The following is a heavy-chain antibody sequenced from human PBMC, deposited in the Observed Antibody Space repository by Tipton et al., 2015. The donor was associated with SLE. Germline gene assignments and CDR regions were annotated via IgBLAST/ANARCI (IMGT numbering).Heavy chain of an antibody. J-gene: IGHJ4*02. CDR1: GDSINSDGYF. CDR3: ARHAGDYAYFDS. CDR2: IYYSGST. D-gene: IGHD4-17*01. V-gene: IGHV4-30-4*08. Sequence: TLSLTCTVSGDSINSDGYFWTWIRQPPGKGLEWIGYIYYSGSTYYNPSLQSRVTISEDTSKQQFSLKLSSLTAADTAMYYCARHAGDYAYFDSWGQGTLVTVSS.